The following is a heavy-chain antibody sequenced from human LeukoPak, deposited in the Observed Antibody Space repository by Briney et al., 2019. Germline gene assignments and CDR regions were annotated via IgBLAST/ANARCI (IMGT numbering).Heavy chain of an antibody. Sequence: GESLKISCKVSGYSFTSYWIGWVSQMPGKGLEWMGIIYPGDSDTRYSPSFQGQVTISADKSSSTTYLQWSTLKASDTAMYYCARPYSTGWYPFDYWGQGTLVTVSS. CDR3: ARPYSTGWYPFDY. CDR2: IYPGDSDT. V-gene: IGHV5-51*01. J-gene: IGHJ4*02. D-gene: IGHD6-19*01. CDR1: GYSFTSYW.